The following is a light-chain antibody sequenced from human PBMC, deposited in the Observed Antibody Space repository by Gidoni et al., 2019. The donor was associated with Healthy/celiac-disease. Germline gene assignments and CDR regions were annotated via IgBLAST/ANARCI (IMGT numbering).Light chain of an antibody. V-gene: IGKV3-11*01. CDR2: DAS. CDR3: QQRSNWPPALT. J-gene: IGKJ4*01. Sequence: EIVLTQSQATLSLSPGERATLSCRASQSVSSYLAWYQQKPGQAPRLLIYDASNRATGISARFSGSGSGTDFPLTISCLEPEDFAVYYCQQRSNWPPALTFGGGTKVEIK. CDR1: QSVSSY.